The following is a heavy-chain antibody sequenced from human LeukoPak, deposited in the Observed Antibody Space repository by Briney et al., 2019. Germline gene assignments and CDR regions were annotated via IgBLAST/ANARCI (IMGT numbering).Heavy chain of an antibody. CDR1: GFTFSNYW. J-gene: IGHJ6*02. Sequence: GGSLRLSCAASGFTFSNYWMNWVRQAPGKGLEWVANIKQDGSEKYYVDSVKGRFTISGDNAKNSLYLQMNSLRAEDTAVYYCGRAMDVWGQGTTVTVSS. V-gene: IGHV3-7*01. CDR2: IKQDGSEK. CDR3: GRAMDV.